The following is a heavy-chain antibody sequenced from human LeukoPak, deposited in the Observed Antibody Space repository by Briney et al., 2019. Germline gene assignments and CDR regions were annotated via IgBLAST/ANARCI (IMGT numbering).Heavy chain of an antibody. CDR3: ASQRWLQQHLTC. D-gene: IGHD5-24*01. CDR1: GGSISSYY. CDR2: IYYSGST. V-gene: IGHV4-59*08. J-gene: IGHJ4*02. Sequence: SETLSLTCTVSGGSISSYYWSWIRQPPGKGLEWIGYIYYSGSTNYNPSVKSRVTISVDTSKNQFSLKLSSVTAADTAVYYCASQRWLQQHLTCWGKGTLVTVSS.